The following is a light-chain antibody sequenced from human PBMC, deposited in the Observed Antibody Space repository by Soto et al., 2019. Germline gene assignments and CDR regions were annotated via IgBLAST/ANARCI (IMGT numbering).Light chain of an antibody. CDR1: QSIGSW. Sequence: DIQMTQSPPTLSASVGDRVTITCRASQSIGSWLAWYQQKPGKAPKLLIYKASTLESGVPSRFSGSGSGTEFILTISSLQPDDFASYYCQLYGSYSPWTFGQGTKVEIK. CDR2: KAS. V-gene: IGKV1-5*03. CDR3: QLYGSYSPWT. J-gene: IGKJ1*01.